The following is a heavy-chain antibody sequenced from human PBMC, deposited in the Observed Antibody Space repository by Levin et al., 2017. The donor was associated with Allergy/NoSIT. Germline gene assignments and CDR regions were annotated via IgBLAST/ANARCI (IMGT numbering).Heavy chain of an antibody. V-gene: IGHV4-34*01. Sequence: SETLSLTCAVYGGSFSGYYWSWIRQPPGKGLEWIGEINHSGSTNYNPSLKSRVTISVDTSKNQFSLKLSSVTAADTAVYYCARGYSGYVPYYYYYGMDVWGQGTTVTVSS. D-gene: IGHD5-12*01. CDR2: INHSGST. CDR3: ARGYSGYVPYYYYYGMDV. J-gene: IGHJ6*02. CDR1: GGSFSGYY.